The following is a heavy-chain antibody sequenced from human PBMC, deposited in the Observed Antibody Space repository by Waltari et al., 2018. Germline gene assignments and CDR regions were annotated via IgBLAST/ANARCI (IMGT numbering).Heavy chain of an antibody. D-gene: IGHD3-10*01. J-gene: IGHJ4*02. CDR1: GARFSRYA. Sequence: QVQLVQSGSEVKKPGSSVKLSCTASGARFSRYAHSWLRQAPGRGLEWMGGIIPILGIANYAQKCQGRVTMTADKSTSTAYMELSSLRSEDTAVYFCARCYYGSGSYFSWGQGTLVTVSS. CDR2: IIPILGIA. V-gene: IGHV1-69*10. CDR3: ARCYYGSGSYFS.